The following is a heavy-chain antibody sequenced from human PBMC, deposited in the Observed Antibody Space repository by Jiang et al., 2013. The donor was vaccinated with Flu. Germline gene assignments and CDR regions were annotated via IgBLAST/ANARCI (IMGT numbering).Heavy chain of an antibody. Sequence: RQMPGKGLEWMGIIYPHNSDTIYSPVLPKARATISADKSITTAYLQWSSLKASDTAMYYCARHDSWSSSLDYWGQGTLVTVSS. CDR2: IYPHNSDT. J-gene: IGHJ4*02. D-gene: IGHD6-6*01. CDR3: ARHDSWSSSLDY. V-gene: IGHV5-51*01.